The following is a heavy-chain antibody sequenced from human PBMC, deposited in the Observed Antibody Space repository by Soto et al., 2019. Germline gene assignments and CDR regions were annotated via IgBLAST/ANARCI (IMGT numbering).Heavy chain of an antibody. CDR2: IFYSGGT. D-gene: IGHD4-17*01. CDR3: ARWGGGDYLFDS. Sequence: PSETLSLTXTVSGDSISTSNYYWGWIRQPPGEGLEWIGHIFYSGGTYYNPSLKSRVTISVDTSKNQFSLKLNSITAADTAAYFCARWGGGDYLFDSWGQGMLVTVSS. V-gene: IGHV4-39*01. CDR1: GDSISTSNYY. J-gene: IGHJ4*02.